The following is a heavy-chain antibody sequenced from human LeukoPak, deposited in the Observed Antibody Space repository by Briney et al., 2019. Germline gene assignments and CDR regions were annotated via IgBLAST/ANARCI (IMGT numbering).Heavy chain of an antibody. Sequence: GGSVRLSCAASGFTFSSYAMSWVRQAPGKGLEWVSAISCSGDSTFYADSVKGRFTISRDNSKNTLYLQMNSLRAEDTAVYYCAKDPRRRFGFPYDSSGYYYGWYFDLWGRGTLVTVSS. CDR1: GFTFSSYA. CDR2: ISCSGDST. V-gene: IGHV3-23*01. CDR3: AKDPRRRFGFPYDSSGYYYGWYFDL. J-gene: IGHJ2*01. D-gene: IGHD3-22*01.